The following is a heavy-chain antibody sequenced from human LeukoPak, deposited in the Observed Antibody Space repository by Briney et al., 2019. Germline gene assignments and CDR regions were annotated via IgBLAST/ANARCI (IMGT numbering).Heavy chain of an antibody. CDR2: ISGSGGTT. J-gene: IGHJ4*02. Sequence: GGSLRLSCEASGFTFSSYAMSWVRQAPGKGLVWVSAISGSGGTTYYADSVKGRFTVSRDNSKNTLYLQMNSLRAEDTAVYYCAKGSISSGWYWGQGTLVTVSS. V-gene: IGHV3-23*01. CDR3: AKGSISSGWY. CDR1: GFTFSSYA. D-gene: IGHD6-19*01.